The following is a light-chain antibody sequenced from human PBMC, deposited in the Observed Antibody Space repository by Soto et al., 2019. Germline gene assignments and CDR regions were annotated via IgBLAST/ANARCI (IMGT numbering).Light chain of an antibody. CDR1: QNIRSR. J-gene: IGKJ1*01. V-gene: IGKV1-5*01. Sequence: DIQMTQSPSTLSVSVVYRVSITCRDSQNIRSRLAWFQQKPGKAPKLLIYDASSLESGVPQRFSGSGSGTEFTLTISSLQTDDFSTYYCQQYHSYWTFGQGTKVDIK. CDR3: QQYHSYWT. CDR2: DAS.